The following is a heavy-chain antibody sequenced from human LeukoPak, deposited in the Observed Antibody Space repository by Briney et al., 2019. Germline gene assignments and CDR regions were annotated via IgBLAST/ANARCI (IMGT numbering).Heavy chain of an antibody. D-gene: IGHD3-3*01. CDR3: ARDLVQIFGVAQYIKDYYYMDV. CDR2: INPSGGST. J-gene: IGHJ6*03. CDR1: GYTFTSYY. V-gene: IGHV1-46*01. Sequence: ASVKVSCKASGYTFTSYYMHWVRQAPGQGLEWMGIINPSGGSTSYAQKFQGRVTIARDTSTSTVYMELSSLRSEDTAVYYCARDLVQIFGVAQYIKDYYYMDVWGKGTTVTVSS.